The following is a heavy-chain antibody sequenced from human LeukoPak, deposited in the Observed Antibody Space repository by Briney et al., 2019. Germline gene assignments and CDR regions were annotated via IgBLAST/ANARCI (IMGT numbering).Heavy chain of an antibody. J-gene: IGHJ4*02. Sequence: GGSLRLSCAASGFIFGDYYMIWIREAPGKGVEGVSYISSGGSTIYYAESVKGRFTISRDNAKNSLYLQMNSLRAEDTAVYYCASRSAYTYGKTGYFDYWGQGTLVTVSS. D-gene: IGHD5-18*01. CDR1: GFIFGDYY. CDR2: ISSGGSTI. CDR3: ASRSAYTYGKTGYFDY. V-gene: IGHV3-11*01.